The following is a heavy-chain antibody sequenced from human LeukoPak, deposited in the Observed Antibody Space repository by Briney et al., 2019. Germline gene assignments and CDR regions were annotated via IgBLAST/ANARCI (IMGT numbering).Heavy chain of an antibody. CDR3: ARLQDGWDYYLHAFDI. J-gene: IGHJ3*02. Sequence: GESLKISCKGSGYSFTSCSIGWVRQMPAKGLEWMGFIYPGDSDTRYSPSFQGQVTISADKSISTAYLQWSSLKASDTAMYYCARLQDGWDYYLHAFDIWGQGTMVTVSS. CDR1: GYSFTSCS. D-gene: IGHD3-22*01. V-gene: IGHV5-51*01. CDR2: IYPGDSDT.